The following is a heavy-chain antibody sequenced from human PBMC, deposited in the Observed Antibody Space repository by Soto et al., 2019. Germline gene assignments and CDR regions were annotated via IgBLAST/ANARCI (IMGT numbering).Heavy chain of an antibody. D-gene: IGHD6-6*01. V-gene: IGHV4-30-4*01. J-gene: IGHJ4*02. CDR1: VGSINIEAYS. CDR2: IYYSGRT. CDR3: ARDRSNSPDYFDY. Sequence: SETLSITCTVSVGSINIEAYSWSWIRQPPGKGLEWIGHIYYSGRTYYNPSLESRLTISLDTSKNQFSLRLRSVNASDTAVYYCARDRSNSPDYFDYWGQGTMVTVSS.